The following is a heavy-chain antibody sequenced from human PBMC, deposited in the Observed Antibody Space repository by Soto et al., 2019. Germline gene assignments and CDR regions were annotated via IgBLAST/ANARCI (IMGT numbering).Heavy chain of an antibody. CDR3: AALTGATFH. D-gene: IGHD1-20*01. J-gene: IGHJ4*02. Sequence: GESLKISCKASGYSFNSYWIGWVRQMPGKGLEWMGIVHPGNSDIRYSTSFQGQVTVSVDRSISTAYLQWSSLKASDTAMYYCAALTGATFHWGQGTLVTVSS. V-gene: IGHV5-51*01. CDR2: VHPGNSDI. CDR1: GYSFNSYW.